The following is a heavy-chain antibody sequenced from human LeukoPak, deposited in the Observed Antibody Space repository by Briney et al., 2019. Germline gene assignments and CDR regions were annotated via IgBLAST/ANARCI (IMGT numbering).Heavy chain of an antibody. CDR1: GGSISSGNW. CDR2: IFHSGST. D-gene: IGHD3-9*01. Sequence: SGTLSLTCAVSGGSISSGNWWNWVRQPPGKGLEWIGEIFHSGSTNYNPSLKSRVTISVDKSKNQFSLKLISVTAADTALYYCARGNDILTGYPFDYWGQGTLVTVSS. V-gene: IGHV4-4*02. J-gene: IGHJ4*02. CDR3: ARGNDILTGYPFDY.